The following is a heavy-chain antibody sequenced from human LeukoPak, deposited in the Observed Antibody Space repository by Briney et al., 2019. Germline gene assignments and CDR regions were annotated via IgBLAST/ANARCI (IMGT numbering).Heavy chain of an antibody. D-gene: IGHD1-26*01. J-gene: IGHJ3*02. Sequence: SQTLSLTCTVSGGSISSGTYYWSWIRQPAGKGLEWIGRIYTSGSTNYNPSLKSRVTISVDTSKNQFSLKLSSVTAADTAVYYCASDSGSYFHDAFDIWGQGTMVTVSS. CDR3: ASDSGSYFHDAFDI. CDR2: IYTSGST. CDR1: GGSISSGTYY. V-gene: IGHV4-61*02.